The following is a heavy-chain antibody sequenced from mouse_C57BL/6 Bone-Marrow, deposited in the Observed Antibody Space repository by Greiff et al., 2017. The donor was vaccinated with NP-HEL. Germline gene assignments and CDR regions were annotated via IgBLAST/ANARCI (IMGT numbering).Heavy chain of an antibody. V-gene: IGHV1-74*01. CDR1: GYTFTSYW. CDR2: IHPSDSDT. J-gene: IGHJ4*01. D-gene: IGHD1-1*02. Sequence: VQLQQPGAELVKPGASVKVSCKASGYTFTSYWMHWVKQRPGQGLEWIGRIHPSDSDTNYNQKFKGKATLPVDKSSSTAYMQLSSLTSEDSAVYYCAIEGMVGPNYYAMDYWGQGTSVTVSS. CDR3: AIEGMVGPNYYAMDY.